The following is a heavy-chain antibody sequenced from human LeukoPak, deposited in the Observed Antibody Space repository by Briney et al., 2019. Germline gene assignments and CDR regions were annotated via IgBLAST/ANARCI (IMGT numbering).Heavy chain of an antibody. Sequence: PSETLSLTCTVSGYSISSGYYWGWIRQPPGKGLEWIGSIYHSGSTYYNPSLKSRVTISVDTSKNQFSLKLSSVTAADTAVYYCARDLEYSSSSDWGQGTLVTVSS. D-gene: IGHD6-6*01. CDR1: GYSISSGYY. CDR3: ARDLEYSSSSD. CDR2: IYHSGST. V-gene: IGHV4-38-2*02. J-gene: IGHJ4*02.